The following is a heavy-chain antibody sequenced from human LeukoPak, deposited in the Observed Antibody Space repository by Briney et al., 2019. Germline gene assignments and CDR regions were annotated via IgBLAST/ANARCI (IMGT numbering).Heavy chain of an antibody. V-gene: IGHV3-30*04. Sequence: PGGSLRLSCAASGFTFSSYAMSWVRQAPGKGLEWVALITYDGSNQYYADSVKGRFTFSKDSSKNTLYLQMNSLRGEDTAMYYCVRLAVAGTKINDAFDIWGQGTMVIVSS. J-gene: IGHJ3*02. CDR3: VRLAVAGTKINDAFDI. D-gene: IGHD6-19*01. CDR1: GFTFSSYA. CDR2: ITYDGSNQ.